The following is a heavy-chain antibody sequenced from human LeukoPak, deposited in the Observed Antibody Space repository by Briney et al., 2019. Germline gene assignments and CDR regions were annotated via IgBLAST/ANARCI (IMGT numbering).Heavy chain of an antibody. CDR3: ARPIVVVPLRAFDI. D-gene: IGHD2-21*01. V-gene: IGHV4-34*01. CDR1: GGSFSGYY. J-gene: IGHJ3*02. Sequence: SETLSLTCAVYGGSFSGYYWSWIRQPPGKGLEWIGEIDHSGNTNYNPSLKSRVTISVDTSKNQFSLKLSSVTAADTAVYYCARPIVVVPLRAFDIWAQGTMVIVSS. CDR2: IDHSGNT.